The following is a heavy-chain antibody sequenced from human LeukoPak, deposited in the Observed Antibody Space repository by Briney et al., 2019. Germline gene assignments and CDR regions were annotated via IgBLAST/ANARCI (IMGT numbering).Heavy chain of an antibody. CDR3: ARAPTADTNWFDP. CDR1: GFTFSSYS. Sequence: PGGSLRLSCAAPGFTFSSYSMNWVRQAPGKGLEWVSSISSSSSYIYYADSVKGRFTISRDNAKNSLYLQMNSLRAEDTAVYYCARAPTADTNWFDPWGQGTLVTVSS. V-gene: IGHV3-21*01. D-gene: IGHD2-21*02. J-gene: IGHJ5*02. CDR2: ISSSSSYI.